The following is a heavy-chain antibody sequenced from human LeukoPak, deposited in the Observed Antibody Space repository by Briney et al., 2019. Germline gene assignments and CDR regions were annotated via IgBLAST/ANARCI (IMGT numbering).Heavy chain of an antibody. CDR2: IIPILGIA. Sequence: GASVKVSCKASGGTFSSYAISWVRQATGQGLEWMGRIIPILGIANYAQKFQGRVTITADESTSTAYMELSSLRSEDTAVYYCARRYYDSSGYYDRIGEDYFDYWGQGTLVTVSS. CDR3: ARRYYDSSGYYDRIGEDYFDY. V-gene: IGHV1-69*04. D-gene: IGHD3-22*01. J-gene: IGHJ4*02. CDR1: GGTFSSYA.